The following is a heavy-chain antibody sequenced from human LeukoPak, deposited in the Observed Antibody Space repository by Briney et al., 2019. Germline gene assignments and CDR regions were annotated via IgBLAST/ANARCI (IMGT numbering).Heavy chain of an antibody. D-gene: IGHD7-27*01. CDR2: ISSDGGAM. CDR3: ARAALLTGGGYHFDS. V-gene: IGHV3-11*01. CDR1: GFIFSDYY. Sequence: GGSLRLSCAASGFIFSDYYMSWIRQAPGKGLEWVSSISSDGGAMYYADSVKGRFTVSRDNARNSLYLQMNSLSAEDTAVYFCARAALLTGGGYHFDSWGQGTLVTVSS. J-gene: IGHJ4*02.